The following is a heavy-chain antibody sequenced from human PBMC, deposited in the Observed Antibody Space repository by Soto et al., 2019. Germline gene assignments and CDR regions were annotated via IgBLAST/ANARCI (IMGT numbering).Heavy chain of an antibody. CDR1: GYTFTSYD. D-gene: IGHD3-16*01. CDR3: ARAWGYYYYYGMDV. Sequence: ASVKVSCKASGYTFTSYDINWVRQATGQGLERMGWMNPNSGNTGYAQKFQGRVTMTRNTSISTAYMELSSLRSEDTAVYYCARAWGYYYYYGMDVWGQGTTVTVSS. V-gene: IGHV1-8*01. J-gene: IGHJ6*02. CDR2: MNPNSGNT.